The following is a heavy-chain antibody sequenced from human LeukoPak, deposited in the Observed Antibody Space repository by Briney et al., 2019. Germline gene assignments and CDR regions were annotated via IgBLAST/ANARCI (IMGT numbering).Heavy chain of an antibody. CDR3: ARDREVVTAKAQMDV. CDR1: GFTVSTNH. V-gene: IGHV3-53*01. CDR2: IYNDANT. Sequence: GGSLRLSCAVSGFTVSTNHMSWVRQAPGKGLEWVSVIYNDANTYYTDSVKGRFTVSRDNSKNTVFLQMNSLRAEDTAVYYCARDREVVTAKAQMDVWGKGTTVTVSS. J-gene: IGHJ6*04. D-gene: IGHD2-21*02.